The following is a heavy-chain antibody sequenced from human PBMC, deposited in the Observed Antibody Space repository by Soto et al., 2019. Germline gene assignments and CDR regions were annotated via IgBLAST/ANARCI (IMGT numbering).Heavy chain of an antibody. CDR2: IYYSGST. J-gene: IGHJ3*02. CDR1: GGSISSGGYY. Sequence: SETLTLTCTVSGGSISSGGYYWSWIRQHPGKGLEWIGYIYYSGSTYYNPSLKSQVTKSVDASKNQFSLKVGSVTAADTDVYYFARRIVATIPEFAFDIWGQGTMVTVSS. D-gene: IGHD5-12*01. V-gene: IGHV4-31*01. CDR3: ARRIVATIPEFAFDI.